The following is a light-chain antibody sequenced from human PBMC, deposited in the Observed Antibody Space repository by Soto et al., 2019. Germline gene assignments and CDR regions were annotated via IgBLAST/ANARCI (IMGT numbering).Light chain of an antibody. CDR2: AAS. Sequence: IQMTQSPSTLSASVGDRITITCRASQSISSWLAWYQQRPGKAPKLLIYAASSLQSGVPSRFSGSGSGTDFTLTISSLQPEDFATYYCLQDYNYPYTFGQGTMVDIK. V-gene: IGKV1-6*01. J-gene: IGKJ2*01. CDR3: LQDYNYPYT. CDR1: QSISSW.